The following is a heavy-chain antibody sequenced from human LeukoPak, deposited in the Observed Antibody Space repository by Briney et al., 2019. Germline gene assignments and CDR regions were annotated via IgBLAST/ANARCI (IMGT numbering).Heavy chain of an antibody. Sequence: SQTLSLTGTVSGGSISSGGYYWSWIRQHPGKGLEWIGYIYYSGSTYYNPSLKSRVTISVDTSKNQFSLKLSSVTAADTAVYYCAKYSSGWVPSWSQGTLVTVSS. D-gene: IGHD6-19*01. CDR2: IYYSGST. CDR3: AKYSSGWVPS. V-gene: IGHV4-31*03. J-gene: IGHJ5*02. CDR1: GGSISSGGYY.